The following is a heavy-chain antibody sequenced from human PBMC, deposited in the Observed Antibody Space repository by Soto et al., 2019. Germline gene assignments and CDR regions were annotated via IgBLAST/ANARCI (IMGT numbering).Heavy chain of an antibody. J-gene: IGHJ5*02. Sequence: ASVKVSCKASGYTFTSYDINWARQATGQGLEWMGWMNPNSGNTGYAQKFQGRVTMTRNTSISTAYMELSSLRSEDTAVYYCARGGYSSGWYWFDPWGQGTLVTVSS. CDR3: ARGGYSSGWYWFDP. CDR1: GYTFTSYD. CDR2: MNPNSGNT. D-gene: IGHD6-19*01. V-gene: IGHV1-8*01.